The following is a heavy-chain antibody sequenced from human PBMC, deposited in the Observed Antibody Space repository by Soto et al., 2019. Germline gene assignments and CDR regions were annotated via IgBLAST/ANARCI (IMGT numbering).Heavy chain of an antibody. CDR1: GGSISSYY. J-gene: IGHJ4*02. CDR2: IYYSGST. D-gene: IGHD2-2*01. CDR3: ERDSVGRNFDY. Sequence: SETLSLTCTVSGGSISSYYWSWIRQPPGKGLEWIGYIYYSGSTNYNPSLKSRVTISVDTSKNQFSLKLSPVTAADTAVYYCERDSVGRNFDYWGQGNLVTVSS. V-gene: IGHV4-59*01.